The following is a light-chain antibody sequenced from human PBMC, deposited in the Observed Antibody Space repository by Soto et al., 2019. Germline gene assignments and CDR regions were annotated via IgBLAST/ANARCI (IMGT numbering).Light chain of an antibody. V-gene: IGKV1-5*03. Sequence: DIQMTQSTSTLSASVGDRFTITFLASQTISSWVAWYQQKPGKAPELLIYKATSLESGVPSRFSGSGSGTEFTLTISSLQPDDFATYYCQQYNSYSQWTFGQGTKVDIK. CDR1: QTISSW. CDR2: KAT. J-gene: IGKJ1*01. CDR3: QQYNSYSQWT.